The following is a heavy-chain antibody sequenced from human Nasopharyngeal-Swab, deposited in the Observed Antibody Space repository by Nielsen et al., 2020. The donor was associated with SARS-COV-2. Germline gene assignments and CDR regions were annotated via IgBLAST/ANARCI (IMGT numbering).Heavy chain of an antibody. Sequence: ASVKVSCKVSGYTLTELSMHWVRQAPGKGLEWMGSFDPEDGETIYAQKFQGRVTMTEDTSTDTAYMELSSLRSEDTAVYYCATSAPYCSSTSCYTNWFDPWGQGTLVTVSS. D-gene: IGHD2-2*02. V-gene: IGHV1-24*01. CDR1: GYTLTELS. J-gene: IGHJ5*02. CDR3: ATSAPYCSSTSCYTNWFDP. CDR2: FDPEDGET.